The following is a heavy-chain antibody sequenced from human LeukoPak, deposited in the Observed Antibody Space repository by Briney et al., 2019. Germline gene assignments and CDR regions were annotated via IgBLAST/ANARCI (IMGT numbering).Heavy chain of an antibody. J-gene: IGHJ4*02. Sequence: AGGSLRLSCAASGFTFRNYAMHWVRQAPGEGLEYVSAITGDGGTTYYARSVKDRFTISRDNSKNTLYLQMGSLRAEDMAVYYCARIYYDRGGHYYDYWGQGTLVTVSS. V-gene: IGHV3-64*01. CDR2: ITGDGGTT. CDR1: GFTFRNYA. D-gene: IGHD3-22*01. CDR3: ARIYYDRGGHYYDY.